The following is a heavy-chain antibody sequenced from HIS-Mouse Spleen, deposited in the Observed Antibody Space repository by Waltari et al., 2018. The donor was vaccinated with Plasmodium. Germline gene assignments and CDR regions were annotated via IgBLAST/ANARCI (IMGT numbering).Heavy chain of an antibody. Sequence: QVQLQQWGAGLLKPSETLSLTCAVYGGSFSGYYWSWIRQPPGKGLEWFGEIKHSGSPNYNPSLKSRVTISVDTSKNQFSLKLSSVTAADTAVYYCARGLRGHYWYFDLWGRGTLVTVSS. CDR1: GGSFSGYY. CDR2: IKHSGSP. D-gene: IGHD3-10*01. J-gene: IGHJ2*01. CDR3: ARGLRGHYWYFDL. V-gene: IGHV4-34*01.